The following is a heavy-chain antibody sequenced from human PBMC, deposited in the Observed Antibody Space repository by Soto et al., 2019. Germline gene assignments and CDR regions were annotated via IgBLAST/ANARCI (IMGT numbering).Heavy chain of an antibody. CDR2: ISSSGSTI. CDR1: RFTFSSYE. CDR3: ARGGDSGYDSDYYYGMDV. Sequence: GGSLRLSCAASRFTFSSYEMNWVRQAPGKGLEWVSYISSSGSTIYYADSVKGRFTISRDNAKNSLYLQMNSLRAEDTAVYYCARGGDSGYDSDYYYGMDVWGQGTTVTVSS. V-gene: IGHV3-48*03. D-gene: IGHD5-12*01. J-gene: IGHJ6*02.